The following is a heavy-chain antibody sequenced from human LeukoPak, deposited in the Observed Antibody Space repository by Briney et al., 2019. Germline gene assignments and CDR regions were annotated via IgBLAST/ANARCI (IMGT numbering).Heavy chain of an antibody. V-gene: IGHV3-21*01. D-gene: IGHD3-10*01. J-gene: IGHJ6*03. Sequence: PGGSLRLSCAASGFTFSSYSMNWVRQAPGKGLEWVSSISSSSSYIYYADSVKGRFTISRDNAKNSLYLQMNSLRAEDTAVYYCARGVTMVRGVMKDYMDVWGKGTTVTVSS. CDR2: ISSSSSYI. CDR3: ARGVTMVRGVMKDYMDV. CDR1: GFTFSSYS.